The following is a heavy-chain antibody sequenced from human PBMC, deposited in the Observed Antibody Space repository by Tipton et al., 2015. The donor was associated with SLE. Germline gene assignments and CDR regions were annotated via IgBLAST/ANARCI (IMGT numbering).Heavy chain of an antibody. CDR2: INHSGST. V-gene: IGHV4-59*11. J-gene: IGHJ3*02. D-gene: IGHD5-24*01. CDR3: AGDIELNYAFDI. CDR1: GGSISSHY. Sequence: TLSLTCTVSGGSISSHYWSWIRQPPGKGLEWIGEINHSGSTNYNPSLKSRVTISVDMSKNQFSLKLTSVTAADTAVYYCAGDIELNYAFDIWGQGTMVTVSS.